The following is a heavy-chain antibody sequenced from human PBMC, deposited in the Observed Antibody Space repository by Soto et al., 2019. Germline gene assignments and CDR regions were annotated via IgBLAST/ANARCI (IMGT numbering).Heavy chain of an antibody. V-gene: IGHV1-18*01. CDR3: ARGTYFDY. CDR1: GYTLTTYG. J-gene: IGHJ4*02. CDR2: ISAYNDHT. D-gene: IGHD1-1*01. Sequence: ASVKVSSKAAGYTLTTYGVSWVRQAPGQGLEWVGWISAYNDHTNYAQKFRGRVTMTTDTSTSTAYMELRSLRSDDTAVYYCARGTYFDYWGQGTLVTVSS.